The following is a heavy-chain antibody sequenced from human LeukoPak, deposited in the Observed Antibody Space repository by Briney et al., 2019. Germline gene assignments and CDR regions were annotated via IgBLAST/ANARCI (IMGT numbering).Heavy chain of an antibody. Sequence: GSSVQVSCKASGGTFSSYAISWVRQAPGQGLDWMGRIIPIFGTANYPHKLQGRVTITPDESTSTAYMELSSLSSEHTAVYYCAREAGLGYCSGGSCYYWFDPWGQGTLVTVSS. CDR2: IIPIFGTA. CDR3: AREAGLGYCSGGSCYYWFDP. V-gene: IGHV1-69*01. CDR1: GGTFSSYA. D-gene: IGHD2-15*01. J-gene: IGHJ5*02.